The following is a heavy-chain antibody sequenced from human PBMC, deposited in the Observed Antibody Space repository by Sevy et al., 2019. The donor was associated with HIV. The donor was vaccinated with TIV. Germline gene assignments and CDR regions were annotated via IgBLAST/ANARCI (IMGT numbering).Heavy chain of an antibody. J-gene: IGHJ5*02. Sequence: GGSLRLSCAASGFTFSSYAMSWVRQAPGKGLEWVSAISGSGGSTYYADSVKGRFTISRDNSKNTLYLQRNSMRAEDTAVSSCAKRGGGWLHYPATTLGWFDPWGQGTLVTVSS. V-gene: IGHV3-23*01. D-gene: IGHD6-25*01. CDR2: ISGSGGST. CDR1: GFTFSSYA. CDR3: AKRGGGWLHYPATTLGWFDP.